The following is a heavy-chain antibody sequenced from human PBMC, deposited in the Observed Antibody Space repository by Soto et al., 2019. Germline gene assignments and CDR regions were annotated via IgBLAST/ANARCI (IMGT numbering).Heavy chain of an antibody. Sequence: GGSLRLSCAASGFTFGASALQWVRQASGKGLEWLGRIGSRGESYATTYDVSVKGRFYISRDNSKNTVSLHMNSLRAEDTALYYCAKDRPRRTSGYFFDYWGQGTPVTVSS. J-gene: IGHJ4*02. CDR1: GFTFGASA. CDR2: IGSRGESYAT. V-gene: IGHV3-73*01. D-gene: IGHD1-1*01. CDR3: AKDRPRRTSGYFFDY.